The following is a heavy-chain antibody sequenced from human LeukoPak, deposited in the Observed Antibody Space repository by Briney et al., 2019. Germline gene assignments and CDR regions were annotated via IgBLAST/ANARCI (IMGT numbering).Heavy chain of an antibody. CDR1: GGSISSYY. D-gene: IGHD5-18*01. CDR2: IYSSGST. Sequence: PSETLSLTCTVSGGSISSYYWSWIRLPAGQGLEWIGRIYSSGSTNYNPSLKSRVTMSVDTSKNQFSLKLSSVTAADTPVYYCARSGMVTHAFDIWGQGTMVTVSS. J-gene: IGHJ3*02. V-gene: IGHV4-4*07. CDR3: ARSGMVTHAFDI.